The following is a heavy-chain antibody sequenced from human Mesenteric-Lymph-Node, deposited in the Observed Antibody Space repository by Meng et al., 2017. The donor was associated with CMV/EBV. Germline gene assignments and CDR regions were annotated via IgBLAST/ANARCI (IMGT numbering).Heavy chain of an antibody. CDR2: IYSSGNT. CDR3: ARDYSSGWYWFDP. V-gene: IGHV4-61*01. D-gene: IGHD6-19*01. CDR1: GASVSSGTYY. J-gene: IGHJ5*02. Sequence: SETLSLTCAVSGASVSSGTYYWDWIRQPPGKGLEWIGSIYSSGNTNYSPSLKSRVTISVDTSKNQFALKLSSVTAADTAVYYCARDYSSGWYWFDPWGQGTLVTVSS.